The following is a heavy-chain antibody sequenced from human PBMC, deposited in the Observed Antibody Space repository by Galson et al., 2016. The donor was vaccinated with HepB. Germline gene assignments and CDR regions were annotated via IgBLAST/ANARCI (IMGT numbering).Heavy chain of an antibody. V-gene: IGHV4-59*01. CDR3: ARVGDISIIEVFDY. Sequence: SETLSLTCTVSSGSISNYFWTWIRQPPGKGLEWIGYIYYTGSTNYNPSLMGRVTMSVDTSKNQFSLKLSSVTAADTAVYYCARVGDISIIEVFDYWGQGTLVTVSS. CDR1: SGSISNYF. CDR2: IYYTGST. D-gene: IGHD2-15*01. J-gene: IGHJ4*02.